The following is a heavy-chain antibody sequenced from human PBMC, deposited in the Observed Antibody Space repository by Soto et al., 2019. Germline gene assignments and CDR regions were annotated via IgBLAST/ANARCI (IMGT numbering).Heavy chain of an antibody. J-gene: IGHJ4*03. D-gene: IGHD3-10*01. CDR3: SRLTTMVREIDDDPFDF. CDR1: GYTFTNYY. Sequence: ASVKVSCKASGYTFTNYYIHWVRQAPGQGLEWMGVINPTGGRASYAPKFQGRVTLTRDTSTSTAYMELSSLRSDDTAVYFCSRLTTMVREIDDDPFDFWGQGTLVTVCS. V-gene: IGHV1-46*03. CDR2: INPTGGRA.